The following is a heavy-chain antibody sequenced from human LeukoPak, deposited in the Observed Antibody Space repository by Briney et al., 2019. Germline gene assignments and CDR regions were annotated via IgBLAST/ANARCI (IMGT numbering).Heavy chain of an antibody. D-gene: IGHD6-6*01. CDR1: GGSISSYY. Sequence: SETLSLTCTVSGGSISSYYWSWIRQPPGKGLEWIGYIYYSGSTNYNPSLKSRVTISVDTSKNQFSLKLSSVTAADTAVYYCARVEYSISLRVYNWFDPWGQGTLVTVSS. V-gene: IGHV4-59*01. CDR3: ARVEYSISLRVYNWFDP. CDR2: IYYSGST. J-gene: IGHJ5*02.